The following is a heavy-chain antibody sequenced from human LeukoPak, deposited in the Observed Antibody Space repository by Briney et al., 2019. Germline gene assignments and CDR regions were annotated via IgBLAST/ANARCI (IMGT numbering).Heavy chain of an antibody. CDR3: ARYCSGGSCYGLDY. CDR1: GGTFSSYA. V-gene: IGHV1-46*01. CDR2: INPSGGST. J-gene: IGHJ4*02. Sequence: ASVKVSCKASGGTFSSYAISWVRQAPGQGLEWMGIINPSGGSTSYAQKFQGRVTMTRDTSTNTVYMELSSLRSEDTAVYYCARYCSGGSCYGLDYWGQGTLVTVSS. D-gene: IGHD2-15*01.